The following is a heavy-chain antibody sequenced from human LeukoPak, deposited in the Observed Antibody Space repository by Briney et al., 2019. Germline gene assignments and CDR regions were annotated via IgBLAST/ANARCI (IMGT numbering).Heavy chain of an antibody. D-gene: IGHD3-3*01. CDR1: GGSFSGYY. CDR3: ARGRYYDFWSGYLNWFDP. V-gene: IGHV4-34*01. CDR2: INHSGST. J-gene: IGHJ5*02. Sequence: PSETLSLTCAVYGGSFSGYYWSWIRQPPGNGLEWIGEINHSGSTNYNPSLKSRVTISVDTSKNQFSLKLSSVTAADTAVYYCARGRYYDFWSGYLNWFDPWGQGTLVTVSS.